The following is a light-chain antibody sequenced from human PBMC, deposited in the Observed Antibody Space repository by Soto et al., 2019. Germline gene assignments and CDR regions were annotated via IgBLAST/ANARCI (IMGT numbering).Light chain of an antibody. CDR1: QRVSSY. V-gene: IGKV3-11*01. J-gene: IGKJ2*01. CDR2: DAS. Sequence: EIVLTQSPATLSLSPGERATLSCRASQRVSSYLAWYHQKPGQAPRLLIYDASNRATGIPARFSGSGSGTDFTLTISSLEPEDFAVYYCQQRSNWPPMYTFGQGTKLEIK. CDR3: QQRSNWPPMYT.